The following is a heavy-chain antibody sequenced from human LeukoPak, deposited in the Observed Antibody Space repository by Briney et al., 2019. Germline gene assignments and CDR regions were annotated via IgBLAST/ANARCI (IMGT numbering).Heavy chain of an antibody. V-gene: IGHV3-7*01. CDR3: ARGATDIVVVPAASLEAYYYYYYMDV. CDR1: GFTFSSYW. D-gene: IGHD2-2*01. CDR2: IKQDGSEK. J-gene: IGHJ6*03. Sequence: GVLRLSCAASGFTFSSYWMSWVRQAPGKGLEWVANIKQDGSEKYYVDSVKGRFTISRDNAKNSLYLQMNSLRAEDTAVYYCARGATDIVVVPAASLEAYYYYYYMDVWGKGTTVTISS.